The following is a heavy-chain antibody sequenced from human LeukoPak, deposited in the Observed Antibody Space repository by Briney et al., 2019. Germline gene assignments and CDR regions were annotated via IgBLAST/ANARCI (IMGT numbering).Heavy chain of an antibody. CDR2: FDPEDGET. J-gene: IGHJ4*02. CDR1: GYTLTELS. D-gene: IGHD1-26*01. CDR3: APHRLGSYSGDY. V-gene: IGHV1-24*01. Sequence: ASVKVSCKVSGYTLTELSIHWVRQAPGKGLEWMGGFDPEDGETIYAQKFQGRVTMTEDTSTDTAYMELSSLRSEDTAVYYCAPHRLGSYSGDYWGQGTLVTVSS.